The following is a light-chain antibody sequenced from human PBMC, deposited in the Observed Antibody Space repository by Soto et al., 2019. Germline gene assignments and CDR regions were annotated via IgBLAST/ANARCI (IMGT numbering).Light chain of an antibody. Sequence: AVRMTQSPSSFSASTGDRVTIACRASQGISNYLVWYQQKAGKAPKLLIYGASTLQSGVPSRFSGSGSGTDFTLTISTLQSEDFATYYCQQYFNYPWTFGQGTKVEIK. CDR2: GAS. CDR3: QQYFNYPWT. CDR1: QGISNY. J-gene: IGKJ1*01. V-gene: IGKV1-8*01.